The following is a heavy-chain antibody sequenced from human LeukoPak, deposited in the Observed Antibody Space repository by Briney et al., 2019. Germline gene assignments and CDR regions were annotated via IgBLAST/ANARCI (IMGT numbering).Heavy chain of an antibody. J-gene: IGHJ5*02. V-gene: IGHV3-11*01. CDR1: GFTFSDYY. D-gene: IGHD6-19*01. CDR2: ISSSGSTI. CDR3: ARDDSLGSGWPPLLDP. Sequence: PGGSLRLSCAASGFTFSDYYMSWIRQAPGKGLEWVSYISSSGSTIYYADSVKGRFTISRDNAKNSLYLQMNSLRAEDTAVYYRARDDSLGSGWPPLLDPWGQGTLVTVSS.